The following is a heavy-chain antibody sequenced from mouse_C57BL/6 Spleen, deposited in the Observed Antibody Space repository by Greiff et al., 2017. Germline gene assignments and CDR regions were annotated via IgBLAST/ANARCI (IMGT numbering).Heavy chain of an antibody. Sequence: EVQLVESVAELVRPGASVKLSCTASGFNIKNTYMHWVKQRPEQGLEWIGRIDPANGNTKYAPKFQGKATITADTSSNTAYLQLSSLTSEDTAIYYCARSLITTVVARYAMDYWGQGTSVTVSS. CDR2: IDPANGNT. CDR1: GFNIKNTY. V-gene: IGHV14-3*01. CDR3: ARSLITTVVARYAMDY. J-gene: IGHJ4*01. D-gene: IGHD1-1*01.